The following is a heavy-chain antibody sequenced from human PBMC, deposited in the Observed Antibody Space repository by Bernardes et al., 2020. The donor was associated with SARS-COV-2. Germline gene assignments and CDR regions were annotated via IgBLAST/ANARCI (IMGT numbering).Heavy chain of an antibody. CDR1: GFTFNNAW. Sequence: EASGFTFNNAWMNWVRQAPGKGLEWVGRLKSRTDGGTTDYAAPVKGRFTISRDDSENILYLQMNSLKTEDTAIYYCTTDPRLNGFRWFDPWGQGTLVTVSS. CDR2: LKSRTDGGTT. V-gene: IGHV3-15*01. CDR3: TTDPRLNGFRWFDP. J-gene: IGHJ5*02. D-gene: IGHD2-8*01.